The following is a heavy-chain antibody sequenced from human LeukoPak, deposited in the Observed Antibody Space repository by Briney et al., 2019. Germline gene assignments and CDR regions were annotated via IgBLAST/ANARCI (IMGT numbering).Heavy chain of an antibody. Sequence: QTLSLTCAISGDSVSSNSATWNWIRQSPSRGLEWLGRTYYRSKWYNDYAVSVKSRITINPDTSKNQFSLKLSSVTAADTAVYYCAESYTYYDILSPPDYWGQGTLVTVSS. CDR3: AESYTYYDILSPPDY. D-gene: IGHD3-9*01. CDR1: GDSVSSNSAT. V-gene: IGHV6-1*01. CDR2: TYYRSKWYN. J-gene: IGHJ4*02.